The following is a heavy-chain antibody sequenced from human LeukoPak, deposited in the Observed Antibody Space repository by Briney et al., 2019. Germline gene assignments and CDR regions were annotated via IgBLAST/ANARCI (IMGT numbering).Heavy chain of an antibody. CDR1: GFTFRSYG. V-gene: IGHV3-15*01. D-gene: IGHD6-25*01. Sequence: GGSLRLSCAASGFTFRSYGMHWVRQAPGKGLEWVGRIKSKRDGGTIDYAAPVKGRFTISRDDSKDTLYLQMNNLKIEDAAVYYCTTVGSAWNFDYWGQGTLVTVSS. CDR3: TTVGSAWNFDY. CDR2: IKSKRDGGTI. J-gene: IGHJ4*02.